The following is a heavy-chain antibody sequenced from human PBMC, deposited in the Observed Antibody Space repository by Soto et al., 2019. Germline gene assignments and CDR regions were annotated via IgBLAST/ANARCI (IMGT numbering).Heavy chain of an antibody. CDR3: ATHDGARSWFDP. V-gene: IGHV1-8*01. CDR2: MNPNSGNT. Sequence: QVQLVQSGAEVKKPGASVKVSCKASGYTFTSYDINWVRQATGQGLEWMGWMNPNSGNTGYAQKFQDRVTMTRNTSLSTAYMELSSLRSEDTAVYYCATHDGARSWFDPWGQGTLVTVSS. CDR1: GYTFTSYD. D-gene: IGHD1-1*01. J-gene: IGHJ5*02.